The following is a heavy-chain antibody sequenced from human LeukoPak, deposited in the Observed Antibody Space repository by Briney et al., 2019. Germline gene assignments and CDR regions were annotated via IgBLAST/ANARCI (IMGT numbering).Heavy chain of an antibody. CDR1: GFTFSSYG. D-gene: IGHD2-15*01. CDR2: ISGSGGST. CDR3: AKDLGGKGSYYFDY. J-gene: IGHJ4*02. Sequence: GGTLRLSCAASGFTFSSYGMSWVRQAPGKGLEWVSAISGSGGSTYYADSVKGRFTISRDNSKNTLYLQMNSLRAEDTAVYYCAKDLGGKGSYYFDYWGQGTLVTVSS. V-gene: IGHV3-23*01.